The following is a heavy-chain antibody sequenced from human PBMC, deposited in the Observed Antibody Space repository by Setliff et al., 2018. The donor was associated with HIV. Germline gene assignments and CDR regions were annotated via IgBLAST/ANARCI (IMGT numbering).Heavy chain of an antibody. Sequence: PSETLSLTCTVSGDSITNDDYYWGWIRQPPGKGLEWIAIIHYNGRTYYDPSLKSRVTIFVDTSKTQFYLKLRSVTASDTAVYYRARYTSKLDWFDPWGQGTLVTV. CDR3: ARYTSKLDWFDP. CDR1: GDSITNDDYY. D-gene: IGHD2-2*02. V-gene: IGHV4-39*01. CDR2: IHYNGRT. J-gene: IGHJ5*02.